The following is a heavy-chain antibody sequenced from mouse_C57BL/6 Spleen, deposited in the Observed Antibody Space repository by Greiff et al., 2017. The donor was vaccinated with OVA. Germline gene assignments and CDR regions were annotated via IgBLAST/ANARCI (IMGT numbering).Heavy chain of an antibody. D-gene: IGHD1-1*01. CDR3: AREGYGSPWFAY. CDR1: GYTFTDYN. V-gene: IGHV1-18*01. Sequence: EVQLQESGPELVKPGASVKIPCKASGYTFTDYNMDWVKQSHGKSLEWIGDINPNNGGTIYNQKFKGKATLTVAKSSSTAYMELRSLTSEDTAVYYCAREGYGSPWFAYWGQGTLVTVSA. CDR2: INPNNGGT. J-gene: IGHJ3*01.